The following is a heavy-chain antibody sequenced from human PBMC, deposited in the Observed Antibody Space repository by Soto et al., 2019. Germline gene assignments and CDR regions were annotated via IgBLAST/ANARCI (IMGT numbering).Heavy chain of an antibody. CDR2: FDPENYET. V-gene: IGHV1-24*01. D-gene: IGHD2-8*01. Sequence: GASVKVSCKVSGYTLNELSMHWVRQAPGKGLEWMGGFDPENYETIYAQKFQGRVTMTEDTPTDTAYMELSSLRSEDTAVYYCATWGDLVLMVYGTQRNFDFWGQGTLVTVSS. CDR3: ATWGDLVLMVYGTQRNFDF. J-gene: IGHJ4*02. CDR1: GYTLNELS.